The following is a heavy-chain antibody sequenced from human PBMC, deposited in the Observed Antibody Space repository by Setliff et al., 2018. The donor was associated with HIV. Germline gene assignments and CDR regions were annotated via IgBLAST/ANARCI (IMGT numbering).Heavy chain of an antibody. CDR1: GESFSGYY. Sequence: SETLSLTCAVYGESFSGYYWTWIRQPAGKGLEWLGEINHSGRARYNPSLKSRVTILVDTSKNQFSLRLGSVTAADTAVYYCARGAPYCNHGVCHLFDYWGHGNRVTVSS. CDR2: INHSGRA. J-gene: IGHJ4*01. D-gene: IGHD2-8*01. CDR3: ARGAPYCNHGVCHLFDY. V-gene: IGHV4-34*01.